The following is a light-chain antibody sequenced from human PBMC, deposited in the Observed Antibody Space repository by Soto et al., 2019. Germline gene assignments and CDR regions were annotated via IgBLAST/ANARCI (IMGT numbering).Light chain of an antibody. V-gene: IGLV1-40*01. CDR2: DNN. Sequence: QSVLTQPPSVSGAPGQRVTISCTGSSSNIGAGYAVQWYQQLPGTAPKLLISDNNNGPSGVPDRFSGSKSGTSASLAITGLQAEDAADYYCQSYDNSHDWDVVFGGGTKLTVL. J-gene: IGLJ2*01. CDR3: QSYDNSHDWDVV. CDR1: SSNIGAGYA.